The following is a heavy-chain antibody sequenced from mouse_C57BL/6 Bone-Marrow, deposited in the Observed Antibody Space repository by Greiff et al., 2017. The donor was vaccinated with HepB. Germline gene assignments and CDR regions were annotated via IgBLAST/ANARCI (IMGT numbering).Heavy chain of an antibody. V-gene: IGHV14-4*01. J-gene: IGHJ4*01. CDR1: GFNIKDDY. Sequence: EVQLQQSGAELVRPGASVKLSCTASGFNIKDDYMHWVKQRPEQGLEWIGWIDPENGDTEYASKSQGKATITADTSSNTAYLQLSSLTSEDTAVYYCTTLGAYAMDYWGQGTSVTVSS. CDR3: TTLGAYAMDY. CDR2: IDPENGDT.